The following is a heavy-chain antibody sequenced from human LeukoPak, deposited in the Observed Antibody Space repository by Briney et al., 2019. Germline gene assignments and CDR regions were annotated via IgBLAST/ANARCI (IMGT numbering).Heavy chain of an antibody. Sequence: GGSLRLSCAASGFTFSTYAMTWVRQAPGKGLEWVSVITSNDVTYYADSVKGRFTISRDNSKNTLYLQMNSLRVEDTAVYYCASWYHIDYWGQGTLVTVSS. CDR3: ASWYHIDY. D-gene: IGHD2-2*01. V-gene: IGHV3-23*01. CDR1: GFTFSTYA. CDR2: ITSNDVT. J-gene: IGHJ4*02.